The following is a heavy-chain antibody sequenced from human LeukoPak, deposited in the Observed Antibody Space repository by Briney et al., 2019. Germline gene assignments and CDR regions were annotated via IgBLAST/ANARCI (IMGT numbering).Heavy chain of an antibody. V-gene: IGHV1-2*06. J-gene: IGHJ4*02. CDR2: INPNSGGT. D-gene: IGHD3-3*01. CDR3: ARVGNYDFWSGYHGYYFDY. CDR1: GYTFTGYY. Sequence: ASVKVSCKASGYTFTGYYMHWGRQAPGQGLEWMGRINPNSGGTNYAQKFRGRVTMTRDTSISTAYMEPSRLRSDDTAVYYCARVGNYDFWSGYHGYYFDYWGQGTLVTVSS.